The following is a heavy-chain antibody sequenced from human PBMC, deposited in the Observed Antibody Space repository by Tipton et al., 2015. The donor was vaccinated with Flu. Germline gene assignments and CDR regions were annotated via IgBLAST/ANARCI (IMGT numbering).Heavy chain of an antibody. CDR3: ARRDYSTYVSEPKNWFDP. Sequence: LRLSCSVSGDSVGSPYFWGWIRQPPGKGLEWIGNVHQTGTTYYNPSLRSRVTIAVDRPKNQLSLRLTSVTAADTAVYYCARRDYSTYVSEPKNWFDPWGPGALVTVSS. J-gene: IGHJ5*02. CDR1: GDSVGSPYF. V-gene: IGHV4-38-2*01. CDR2: VHQTGTT. D-gene: IGHD4-11*01.